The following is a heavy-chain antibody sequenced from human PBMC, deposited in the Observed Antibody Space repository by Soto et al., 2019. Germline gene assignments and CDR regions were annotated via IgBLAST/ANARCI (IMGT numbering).Heavy chain of an antibody. CDR3: ARGGNSYYYYGMDV. CDR2: ISAYNGNT. D-gene: IGHD2-21*02. Sequence: APMKVSCKASGYTLPNHGINLVRQAPGQGLEWMGWISAYNGNTNYAQKLQGRVTMTTDTSTSTAYMELRSLRSDDTAVYYCARGGNSYYYYGMDVWGQGTTVTVSS. CDR1: GYTLPNHG. V-gene: IGHV1-18*01. J-gene: IGHJ6*02.